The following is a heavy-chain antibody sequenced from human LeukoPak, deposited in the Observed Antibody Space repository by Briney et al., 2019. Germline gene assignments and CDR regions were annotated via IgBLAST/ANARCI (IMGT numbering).Heavy chain of an antibody. D-gene: IGHD2-15*01. Sequence: GASVKVSCKASGYTFTSYGISWVRQAPGQGLEWMGWISAYNGNTNYAQKLQGRVTITADKSTSTAYMELSSLRSEDTAVYYCAREGGGCSGGSCYSIEWFDPWGQGTLVTVSS. CDR3: AREGGGCSGGSCYSIEWFDP. V-gene: IGHV1-18*01. J-gene: IGHJ5*02. CDR1: GYTFTSYG. CDR2: ISAYNGNT.